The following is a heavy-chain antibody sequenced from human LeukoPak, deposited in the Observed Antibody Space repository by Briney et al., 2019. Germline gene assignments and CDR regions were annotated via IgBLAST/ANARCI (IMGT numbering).Heavy chain of an antibody. CDR1: GYTFTGYY. CDR2: INLNNGGT. Sequence: ASVTVSCKAFGYTFTGYYMHWLRQAPGQGLEWMGWINLNNGGTNYAQKFQGRVPMTRDTFISTGFMELKSLGCEVTGVYYCARSRISAPVDYWGQGTLVSVSS. CDR3: ARSRISAPVDY. V-gene: IGHV1-2*02. J-gene: IGHJ4*02. D-gene: IGHD6-6*01.